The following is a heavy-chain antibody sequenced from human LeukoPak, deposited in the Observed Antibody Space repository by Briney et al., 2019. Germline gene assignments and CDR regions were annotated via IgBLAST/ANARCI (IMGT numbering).Heavy chain of an antibody. CDR2: ITGSGSST. CDR3: AKRERQSFAY. D-gene: IGHD6-19*01. Sequence: GGSLRLSCAASGFTFSDYAMTWVRQAPGRGLEWVSRITGSGSSTFYADSVKGRFTISRDNSKNTVSLQMSGLRAEDTAVYYCAKRERQSFAYWGQGTLVTVSS. J-gene: IGHJ4*02. CDR1: GFTFSDYA. V-gene: IGHV3-23*01.